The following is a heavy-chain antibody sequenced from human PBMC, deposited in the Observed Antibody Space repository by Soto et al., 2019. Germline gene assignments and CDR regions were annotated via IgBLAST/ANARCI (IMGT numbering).Heavy chain of an antibody. D-gene: IGHD6-19*01. CDR3: ARDPQQWLVRDYYYYGMDV. Sequence: EASVKVSCKASGGTFSSNAISWVRQAPGQGLEWMGGIIPIFGTANYAQKFQGRVTITADESTSTAYMELSSLRSEDTAVYYCARDPQQWLVRDYYYYGMDVWGQGTTVTVSS. CDR1: GGTFSSNA. V-gene: IGHV1-69*13. CDR2: IIPIFGTA. J-gene: IGHJ6*02.